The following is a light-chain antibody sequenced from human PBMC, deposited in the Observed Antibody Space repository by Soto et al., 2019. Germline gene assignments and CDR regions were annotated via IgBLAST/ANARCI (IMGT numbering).Light chain of an antibody. CDR1: QGISKW. J-gene: IGKJ1*01. Sequence: DIQRTQSPSTLSASVGDRVTITCRASQGISKWLAWYQQKPGKAPKLLIYGASSLENGVPSRFSGSGSGTEFTLTISSLQPDDFATYFCQQYNSYDMWSFGQGTTVDLK. V-gene: IGKV1-5*01. CDR3: QQYNSYDMWS. CDR2: GAS.